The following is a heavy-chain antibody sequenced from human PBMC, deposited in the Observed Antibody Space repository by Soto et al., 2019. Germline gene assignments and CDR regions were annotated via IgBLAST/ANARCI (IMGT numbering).Heavy chain of an antibody. V-gene: IGHV4-34*01. D-gene: IGHD4-4*01. CDR2: INHIGIT. CDR3: ARGYAVNWHTPHY. J-gene: IGHJ4*02. Sequence: QVQLQQWGAGLLKPSETLSLTCAVYDGSFSGFYWSWIRQPPGKGLEWIGEINHIGITNYNPSLKSRVTISVDTSKNQFSLKLNSMTAAGTAVYYCARGYAVNWHTPHYWGQGTLVTVSS. CDR1: DGSFSGFY.